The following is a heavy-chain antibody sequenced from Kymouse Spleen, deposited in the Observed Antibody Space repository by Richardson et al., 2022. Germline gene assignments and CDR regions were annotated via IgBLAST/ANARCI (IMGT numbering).Heavy chain of an antibody. D-gene: IGHD4-23*01. Sequence: QVQLQESGPGLVKPSETLSLTCTVSGGSISSYYWSWIRQPPGKGLEWIGYIYYSGSTNYNPSLKSRVTISVDTSKNQFSLKLSSVTAADTAVYYCARAPATVVTPPHFDYWGQGTLVTVSS. CDR1: GGSISSYY. J-gene: IGHJ4*02. V-gene: IGHV4-59*01. CDR3: ARAPATVVTPPHFDY. CDR2: IYYSGST.